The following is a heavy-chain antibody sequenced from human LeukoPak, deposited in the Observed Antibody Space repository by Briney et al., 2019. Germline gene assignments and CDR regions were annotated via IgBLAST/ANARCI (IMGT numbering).Heavy chain of an antibody. CDR3: ARRSYMGPSIAAAKPRGDSDY. V-gene: IGHV3-21*01. CDR2: ISSSSSYI. CDR1: GFTFSSYS. D-gene: IGHD6-13*01. Sequence: GGSLRLSCAASGFTFSSYSMNWVRQAPGKGLEWVSSISSSSSYIYYADSVKGRFTISRDNAKNSLYLQMNSLRAEDTAVYYCARRSYMGPSIAAAKPRGDSDYWGQGTLVTVSS. J-gene: IGHJ4*02.